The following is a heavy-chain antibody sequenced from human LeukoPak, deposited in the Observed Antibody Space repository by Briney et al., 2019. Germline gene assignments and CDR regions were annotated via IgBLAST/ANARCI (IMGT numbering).Heavy chain of an antibody. J-gene: IGHJ5*02. Sequence: SETLSLTCTVSGGSLSRYYWRWIRQPPGKGLEWIGYIYYSGSTNYNPSLKSRVTISVDTSKNQFSLKLSSVTAADTAVYYCARGGSTGTNLNWVDPWGQGTLVTVSS. CDR2: IYYSGST. CDR3: ARGGSTGTNLNWVDP. V-gene: IGHV4-59*01. D-gene: IGHD1-1*01. CDR1: GGSLSRYY.